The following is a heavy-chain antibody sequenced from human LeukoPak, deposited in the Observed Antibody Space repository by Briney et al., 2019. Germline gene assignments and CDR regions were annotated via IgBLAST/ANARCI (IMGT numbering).Heavy chain of an antibody. Sequence: PGGSMRLSCAASGFTFSSYAMHWVRQAPGKGLEWVAVISYDGSNKYYADSVKGRFTISRDNSKNTLYLQMNSLIAEDTAVYYCARGPSAGGYDYVWGSYRYTGQDYWGQGTLVTVSS. CDR2: ISYDGSNK. V-gene: IGHV3-30*04. CDR1: GFTFSSYA. J-gene: IGHJ4*02. CDR3: ARGPSAGGYDYVWGSYRYTGQDY. D-gene: IGHD3-16*02.